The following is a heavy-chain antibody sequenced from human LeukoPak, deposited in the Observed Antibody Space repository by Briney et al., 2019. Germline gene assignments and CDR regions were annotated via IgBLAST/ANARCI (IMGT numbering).Heavy chain of an antibody. CDR1: GFTFSSYS. Sequence: GGSLRLSCAASGFTFSSYSMNWVRQAPGKGLEWVSSISSSSSYIYYADSVKGRFTISRDNAKNSLYLQMNSLRAEDTAVYYCARDRDYGDYVPLLYWGREPWSPSPQ. CDR3: ARDRDYGDYVPLLY. CDR2: ISSSSSYI. J-gene: IGHJ4*02. V-gene: IGHV3-21*01. D-gene: IGHD4-17*01.